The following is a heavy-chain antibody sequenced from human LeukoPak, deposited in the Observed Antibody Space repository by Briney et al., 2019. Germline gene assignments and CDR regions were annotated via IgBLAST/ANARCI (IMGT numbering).Heavy chain of an antibody. V-gene: IGHV4-30-2*01. CDR3: AREASDSRGYYYFDY. CDR1: GGSISSGGYS. J-gene: IGHJ4*02. D-gene: IGHD3-22*01. Sequence: NPSETLSLTCAVSGGSISSGGYSWSWIRQPPGKGLEWIGYIYHSGSTYYNPSLKSRVSISVDRSKNQFSLKLSSVTAADTAVYYCAREASDSRGYYYFDYWGQGTLVTVSS. CDR2: IYHSGST.